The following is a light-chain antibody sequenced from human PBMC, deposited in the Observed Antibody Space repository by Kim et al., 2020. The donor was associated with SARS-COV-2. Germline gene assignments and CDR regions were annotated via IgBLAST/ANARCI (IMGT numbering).Light chain of an antibody. CDR2: DAS. CDR3: QQYNSYALT. CDR1: QSISSW. J-gene: IGKJ2*01. V-gene: IGKV1-5*01. Sequence: ASVGDRVTITCRASQSISSWLAWYQQKPGKAPKLLIYDASSLESGVPSRFSGSGSGTEFTLTISSLQPDDFATYYCQQYNSYALTFGQGTKLEI.